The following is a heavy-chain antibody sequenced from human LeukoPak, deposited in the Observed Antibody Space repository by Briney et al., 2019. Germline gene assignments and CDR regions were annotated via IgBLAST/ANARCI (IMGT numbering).Heavy chain of an antibody. J-gene: IGHJ4*02. D-gene: IGHD2-21*02. Sequence: TSETLSLTCTVSGGSISSSSYYWGWIRQPPGKGLEWIGSIFYSGITYYSPSLRSRVSISVDASKNQFSLKLSSVTAADTAVYYCARLAVTFDYWGQGTLLTVSS. CDR1: GGSISSSSYY. CDR2: IFYSGIT. V-gene: IGHV4-39*01. CDR3: ARLAVTFDY.